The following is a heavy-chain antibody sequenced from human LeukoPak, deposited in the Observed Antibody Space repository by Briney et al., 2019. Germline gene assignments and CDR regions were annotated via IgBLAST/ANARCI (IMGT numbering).Heavy chain of an antibody. J-gene: IGHJ4*02. D-gene: IGHD3-22*01. CDR3: ARDSSDFDY. CDR1: RFTFNVYS. CDR2: ISSNSKYI. V-gene: IGHV3-21*01. Sequence: GGSLRLSCAASRFTFNVYSINWVRQAPGKGLEWVSSISSNSKYIYYADSMRGRFTVSRDNAKNSLFLQLNSLRAEDTAVYYCARDSSDFDYWGQGTLVTVSS.